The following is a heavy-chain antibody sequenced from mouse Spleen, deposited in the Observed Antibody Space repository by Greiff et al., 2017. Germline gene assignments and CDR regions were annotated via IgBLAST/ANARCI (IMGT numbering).Heavy chain of an antibody. CDR2: ILGDGST. CDR3: AKNYGSQHYFDY. CDR1: GFSLTSYG. D-gene: IGHD1-1*01. Sequence: VKLMESGPGLVAPSQSLSITCTVSGFSLTSYGVRWVRQTPGKGLECLGVILGDGSTNYHSALISRLSITKNNSKSQVFLKLKRLQTDDTDTYDCAKNYGSQHYFDYWGQGTTLTVSS. J-gene: IGHJ2*01. V-gene: IGHV2-3*01.